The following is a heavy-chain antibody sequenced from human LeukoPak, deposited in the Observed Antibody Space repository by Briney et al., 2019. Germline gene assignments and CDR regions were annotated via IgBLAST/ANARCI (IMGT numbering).Heavy chain of an antibody. Sequence: PSETLSLTCTVSGFSISSSSYYWGWIRQPPGKVLEWIVCIYYSRSTYYNPALKSRPTICVDTSKNQFYLKLSSVTAADTAVYYCARSPQQWLVRVTGDFDIWGQGKMVTVSS. D-gene: IGHD6-19*01. J-gene: IGHJ3*02. CDR2: IYYSRST. CDR3: ARSPQQWLVRVTGDFDI. V-gene: IGHV4-39*01. CDR1: GFSISSSSYY.